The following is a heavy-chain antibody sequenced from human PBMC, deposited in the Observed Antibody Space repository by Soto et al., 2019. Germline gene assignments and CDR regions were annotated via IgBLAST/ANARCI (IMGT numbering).Heavy chain of an antibody. J-gene: IGHJ4*02. V-gene: IGHV3-9*01. CDR2: ISWKTGSI. D-gene: IGHD6-19*01. CDR3: AKDRPLQYSSAWTFDY. Sequence: PGGSLRLSCAASGFTFNDYTMHWVRQGPGKGLEWVSGISWKTGSIGYADSVKGRFTISRDNAKNSLYLQMNSLTAEDTALYYCAKDRPLQYSSAWTFDYWGQGTLVTVSS. CDR1: GFTFNDYT.